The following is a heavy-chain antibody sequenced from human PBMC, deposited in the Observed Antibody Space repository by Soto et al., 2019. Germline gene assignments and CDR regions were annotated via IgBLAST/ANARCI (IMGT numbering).Heavy chain of an antibody. D-gene: IGHD1-26*01. Sequence: QVQLVKSGAEVKKTGSSVKVSCKASGGTFSSHAISWVRLAPGQGLEWTGGIIPIFGTGTYAQKFQGRVTITADESTSTANMELSSLRSEETAVYYCARSRVGNYYFDYWGQGTLVTVSS. CDR1: GGTFSSHA. CDR3: ARSRVGNYYFDY. CDR2: IIPIFGTG. V-gene: IGHV1-69*01. J-gene: IGHJ4*02.